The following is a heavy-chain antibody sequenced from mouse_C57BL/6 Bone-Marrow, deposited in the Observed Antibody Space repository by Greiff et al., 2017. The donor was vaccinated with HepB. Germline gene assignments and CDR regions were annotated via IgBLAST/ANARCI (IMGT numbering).Heavy chain of an antibody. J-gene: IGHJ1*03. V-gene: IGHV6-6*01. CDR2: IRNKANNHAT. CDR1: GFTFSDAW. Sequence: EVQVVESGGGLVQPGGSMKLSCAASGFTFSDAWMDWVRQSPEKGLEWVAEIRNKANNHATYYAESVKGRFTISRDDSKSSVYLQMNSLRAEETGIYYCRGGLLRYFDVWGTGTTVTVSS. CDR3: RGGLLRYFDV. D-gene: IGHD2-3*01.